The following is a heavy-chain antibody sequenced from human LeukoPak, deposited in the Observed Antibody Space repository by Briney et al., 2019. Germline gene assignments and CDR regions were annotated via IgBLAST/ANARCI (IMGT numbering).Heavy chain of an antibody. CDR2: IIPILGIA. V-gene: IGHV1-69*04. Sequence: ASVKVSCKASGGTFSSYAISWVRQAPGQGLEWMGRIIPILGIANYAQKFQGRVTITADKSTSTAYMELSSLRSEDTAVYYCANLLEWLLPTPYYYGMDVWGQGTTVTVSS. J-gene: IGHJ6*02. CDR1: GGTFSSYA. CDR3: ANLLEWLLPTPYYYGMDV. D-gene: IGHD3-3*01.